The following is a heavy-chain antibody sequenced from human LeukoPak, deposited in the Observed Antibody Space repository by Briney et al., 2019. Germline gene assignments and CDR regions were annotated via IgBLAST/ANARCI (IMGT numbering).Heavy chain of an antibody. CDR2: INPNSGGT. V-gene: IGHV1-2*02. Sequence: ASVQVSCMASGYTFTDYYMHWVRQAPGQGLEWMGWINPNSGGTNYAQKFQGRVAMTRDTSISTAYMDLSGLRSDDTAVYYCARDLSYYGSGSYYFGRWGQGTLVTGSS. CDR3: ARDLSYYGSGSYYFGR. D-gene: IGHD3-10*01. CDR1: GYTFTDYY. J-gene: IGHJ4*02.